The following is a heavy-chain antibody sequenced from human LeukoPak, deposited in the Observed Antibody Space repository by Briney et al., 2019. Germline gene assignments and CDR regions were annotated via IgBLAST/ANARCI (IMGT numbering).Heavy chain of an antibody. J-gene: IGHJ4*02. Sequence: GGSLRLSCAASGFTFSSYWMSWVRQAPGKGLEWVANIKQDGSEKYYVDSVKGRFTISRDNAKNSLYLQMNSLRAEDTAVYYCANGLDSYSSSTLDYWGQGTLVTVSS. D-gene: IGHD6-6*01. CDR2: IKQDGSEK. CDR1: GFTFSSYW. V-gene: IGHV3-7*01. CDR3: ANGLDSYSSSTLDY.